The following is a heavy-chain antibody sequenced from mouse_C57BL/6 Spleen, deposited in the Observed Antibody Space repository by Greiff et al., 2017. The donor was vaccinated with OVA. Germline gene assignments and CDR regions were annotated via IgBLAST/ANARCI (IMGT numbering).Heavy chain of an antibody. J-gene: IGHJ2*01. V-gene: IGHV1-19*01. Sequence: VQLQQSGPVLVKPGASVKMSCKASGYTFTDYYMNWVKQSHGKSLEWIGVINPYNGGTSYNQKFKGKATLTVDKSSSTAYMELNSLTSEDSAVYYCARDDGSSLLDYWGQGTTLTVSS. CDR3: ARDDGSSLLDY. D-gene: IGHD1-1*01. CDR1: GYTFTDYY. CDR2: INPYNGGT.